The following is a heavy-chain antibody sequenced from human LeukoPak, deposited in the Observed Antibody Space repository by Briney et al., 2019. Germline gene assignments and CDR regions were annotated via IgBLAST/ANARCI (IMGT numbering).Heavy chain of an antibody. CDR2: ISGSGGST. CDR3: AKDGYSYGLNYFDY. D-gene: IGHD5-18*01. CDR1: GFTFSSYA. V-gene: IGHV3-23*01. J-gene: IGHJ4*02. Sequence: GGSLRLSCAASGFTFSSYAMSWVRQAPGKGLEWVSAISGSGGSTSYADSVKGRFTISGDNSKNTLYLQMNSLRAEDTAVYYCAKDGYSYGLNYFDYWGQGTLVTVSS.